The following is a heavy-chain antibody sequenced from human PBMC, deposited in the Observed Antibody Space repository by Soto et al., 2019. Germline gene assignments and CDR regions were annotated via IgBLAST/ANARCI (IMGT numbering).Heavy chain of an antibody. Sequence: VPLVQSGAEVKKPGASVKVSCKTSGYTFTMYGISWVRQAPGQGLEWLGWITADNGDTKYAQKVQDRVTVTMDTPTTTAYMELRSLTSADTAVYYCARRTLGSAIGIGDYWGQGTLVTVSS. J-gene: IGHJ4*02. CDR3: ARRTLGSAIGIGDY. D-gene: IGHD7-27*01. V-gene: IGHV1-18*01. CDR2: ITADNGDT. CDR1: GYTFTMYG.